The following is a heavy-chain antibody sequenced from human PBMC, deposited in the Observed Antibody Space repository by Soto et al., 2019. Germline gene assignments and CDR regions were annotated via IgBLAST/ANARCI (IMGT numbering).Heavy chain of an antibody. D-gene: IGHD6-19*01. J-gene: IGHJ6*02. CDR3: ARDREAGYNFYYGMDV. Sequence: SETLSLTCSVSGADISTYSWTWIRQPAGKGLEWIGRIYTSASINYNPSLKGRVTLSVDTSTNQVSLRLASVTAADTAIYYCARDREAGYNFYYGMDVWGQGTTVTVS. CDR1: GADISTYS. CDR2: IYTSASI. V-gene: IGHV4-4*07.